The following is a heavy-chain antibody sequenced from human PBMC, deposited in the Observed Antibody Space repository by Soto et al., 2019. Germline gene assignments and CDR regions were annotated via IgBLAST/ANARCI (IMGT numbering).Heavy chain of an antibody. CDR2: ISGSGGST. D-gene: IGHD2-2*01. CDR3: AAWPRSSWFDY. Sequence: GGSLRLSCAASGFTFSSYAMSWVRQAPGKGLEWVSAISGSGGSTYYADSVKGRFTISRDNAGNSLYLQMNSLRAEDTAVYYCAAWPRSSWFDYWGQGTLVTVSS. CDR1: GFTFSSYA. J-gene: IGHJ4*02. V-gene: IGHV3-23*01.